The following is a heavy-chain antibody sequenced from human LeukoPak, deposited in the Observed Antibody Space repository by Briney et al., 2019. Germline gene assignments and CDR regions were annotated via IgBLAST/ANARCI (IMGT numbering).Heavy chain of an antibody. Sequence: SETLSLTCTVSGGSISSSVYYWGWIRQPPGKGLEWIGEIYHSGSTNYNPSLKSRVTISVDKSKNQFSLKLSSVTAADTAVYYCASRPRGYSYGRSYVWGQGTTVTVSS. V-gene: IGHV4-39*07. D-gene: IGHD5-18*01. CDR1: GGSISSSVYY. CDR2: IYHSGST. J-gene: IGHJ6*02. CDR3: ASRPRGYSYGRSYV.